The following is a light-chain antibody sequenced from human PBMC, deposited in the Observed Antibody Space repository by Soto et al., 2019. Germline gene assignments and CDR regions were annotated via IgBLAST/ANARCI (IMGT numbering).Light chain of an antibody. J-gene: IGLJ1*01. CDR1: SSNIGAGYE. Sequence: QSVLRQPPSVSEAPGQRVTISCTGSSSNIGAGYEAHWYQQVPGTAPKLLIYENNNRPSGVPDRFSGSKSGTSASLAITGLQAEDEAEYYCQSYDSSLSGYVFRTGTKLTVL. CDR2: ENN. CDR3: QSYDSSLSGYV. V-gene: IGLV1-40*01.